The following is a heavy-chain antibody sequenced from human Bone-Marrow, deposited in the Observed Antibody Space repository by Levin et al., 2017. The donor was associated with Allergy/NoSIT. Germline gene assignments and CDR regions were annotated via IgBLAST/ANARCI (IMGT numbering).Heavy chain of an antibody. D-gene: IGHD2-8*02. V-gene: IGHV3-21*01. J-gene: IGHJ4*02. CDR1: GFTFARHT. CDR3: VREKELVVRRELDY. CDR2: ISPSSDYI. Sequence: GGSLRLSCAASGFTFARHTFYWVRQAPGKGLEWVSAISPSSDYIPYADSVKGRFTLSRDNAKSSLYLNMDSLRAEHTAVYYCVREKELVVRRELDYWGQGTLVTVAS.